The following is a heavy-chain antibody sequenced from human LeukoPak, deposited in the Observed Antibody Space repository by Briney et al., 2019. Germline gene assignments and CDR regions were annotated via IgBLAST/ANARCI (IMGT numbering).Heavy chain of an antibody. CDR3: ARHGYDGFDM. D-gene: IGHD6-13*01. Sequence: GGSLRLSCAASGFTFSSYNMNWVRQAPGKGLEWVSFISNTGSYTYYTDSLKGRFTISRDNAKNSMYLQMNSLRAEDTAVYYCARHGYDGFDMWGQGTMVTVSS. CDR1: GFTFSSYN. CDR2: ISNTGSYT. J-gene: IGHJ3*02. V-gene: IGHV3-21*01.